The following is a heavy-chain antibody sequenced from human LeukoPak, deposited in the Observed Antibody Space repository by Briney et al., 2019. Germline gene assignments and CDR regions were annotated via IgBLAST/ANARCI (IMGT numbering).Heavy chain of an antibody. D-gene: IGHD2-21*02. J-gene: IGHJ4*02. CDR1: GGSISSNAYY. Sequence: SETLSLTCTVSGGSISSNAYYWGWIRQPPGKGLEWIGTVFYTGSTYYNPSLKSRVTVSVDTSKNQFSLKLFSVTAADAAVYYCARHLRTASMAPFDYWGQGTLVTVSS. CDR2: VFYTGST. CDR3: ARHLRTASMAPFDY. V-gene: IGHV4-39*01.